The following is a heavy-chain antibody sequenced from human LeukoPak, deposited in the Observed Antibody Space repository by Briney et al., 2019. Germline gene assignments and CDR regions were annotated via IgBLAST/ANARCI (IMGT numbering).Heavy chain of an antibody. J-gene: IGHJ2*01. CDR3: ARFRVDTYWYFDL. Sequence: SETLSLTCTVSGGSISSYYWSWIRQPPGKGLEWIGYIYYSGSTNYNPSLKSRVTISVDTSENQFSLKLSSVTAADTAVYYCARFRVDTYWYFDLWGRGTLVTVPS. D-gene: IGHD5-18*01. CDR1: GGSISSYY. V-gene: IGHV4-59*01. CDR2: IYYSGST.